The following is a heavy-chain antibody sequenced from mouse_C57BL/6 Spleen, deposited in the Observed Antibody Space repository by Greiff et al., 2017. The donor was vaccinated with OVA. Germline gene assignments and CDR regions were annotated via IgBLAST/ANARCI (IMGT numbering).Heavy chain of an antibody. CDR1: GFSLSTSGMG. CDR2: IYWDDDK. V-gene: IGHV8-12*01. CDR3: ARRADGYWGCAY. D-gene: IGHD2-3*01. J-gene: IGHJ3*01. Sequence: QVTLKVCGPGILQSSQTLSLTCSFSGFSLSTSGMGVSWIRQPSGKGLEWLAHIYWDDDKRYNPSLKSRLTISKDTSRKQVFLKITSVDTADTATYYCARRADGYWGCAYWGQGTLVTVSA.